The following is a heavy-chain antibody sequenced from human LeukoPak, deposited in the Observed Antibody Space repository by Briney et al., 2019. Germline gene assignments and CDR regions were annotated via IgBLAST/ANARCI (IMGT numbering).Heavy chain of an antibody. V-gene: IGHV3-15*01. CDR1: GFTFSNAW. J-gene: IGHJ4*02. CDR3: VTEVSRSFLT. Sequence: PGGSLRLSCAASGFTFSNAWMNWVRQAPGKGLEWVGLIKSNTNGKTRDYAVPVKGRFTISRDDSDNTLYLQMNRLKNQDTTVYYYVTEVSRSFLTWGEGTLVTVSS. D-gene: IGHD1-26*01. CDR2: IKSNTNGKTR.